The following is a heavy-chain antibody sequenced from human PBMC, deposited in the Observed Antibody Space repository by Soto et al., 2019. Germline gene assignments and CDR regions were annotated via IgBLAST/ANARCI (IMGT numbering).Heavy chain of an antibody. Sequence: GGSLRLSCAASGFTFSSYWMSWVRQAPGKGLEWVANIKQDGSEKYYVDSVKGRFTISRDNAKNSLYLQMNSLRAEDTAVYYCARDGYSGYAEWGNWFDPWGQGTLVTVSS. V-gene: IGHV3-7*05. CDR2: IKQDGSEK. D-gene: IGHD5-12*01. CDR1: GFTFSSYW. CDR3: ARDGYSGYAEWGNWFDP. J-gene: IGHJ5*02.